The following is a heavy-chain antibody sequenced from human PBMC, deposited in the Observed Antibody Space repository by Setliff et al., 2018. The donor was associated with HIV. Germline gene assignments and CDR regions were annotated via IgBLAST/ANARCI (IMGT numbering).Heavy chain of an antibody. D-gene: IGHD6-13*01. CDR3: ARGATGNLEALDI. CDR1: GYSFTNYW. Sequence: GESLKISCMGFGYSFTNYWIAWARQMPGKGLEWMGIIYPDDSDTNYNPSFQGQVTISADKSISTAYLQWSNLKASDTAMYYCARGATGNLEALDIWGQGTMVTVSS. V-gene: IGHV5-51*01. CDR2: IYPDDSDT. J-gene: IGHJ3*02.